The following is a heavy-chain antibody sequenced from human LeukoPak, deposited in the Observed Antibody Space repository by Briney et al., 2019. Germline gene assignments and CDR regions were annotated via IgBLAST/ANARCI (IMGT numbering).Heavy chain of an antibody. CDR3: ARFRQSPCTGTNCYHYFDY. CDR1: GYSFTDSW. Sequence: GESLKISCKAYGYSFTDSWIGWVRQMPGKGLEWMAIIYPSDSDIKYSPSFQGQVSISADKSISTTFLQWSGLKASDTAMYFCARFRQSPCTGTNCYHYFDYWGQGTLVTVSS. J-gene: IGHJ4*02. D-gene: IGHD2-2*01. V-gene: IGHV5-51*01. CDR2: IYPSDSDI.